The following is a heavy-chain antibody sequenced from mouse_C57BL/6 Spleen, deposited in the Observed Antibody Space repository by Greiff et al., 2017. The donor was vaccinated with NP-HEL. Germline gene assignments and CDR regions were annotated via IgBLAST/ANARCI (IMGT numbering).Heavy chain of an antibody. J-gene: IGHJ4*01. Sequence: QVQLQQSGAELVRPGSSVKLSCKASGYTFTSYWMDWVKQRPGQGLEWIGNIYPSDSETHYNQKFKDKATLTVDKSSSTAYMQLSSLTSEDSAVYYCARSKGYGYYYAMDYWGQGTSVTVSS. CDR2: IYPSDSET. D-gene: IGHD2-10*02. CDR3: ARSKGYGYYYAMDY. CDR1: GYTFTSYW. V-gene: IGHV1-61*01.